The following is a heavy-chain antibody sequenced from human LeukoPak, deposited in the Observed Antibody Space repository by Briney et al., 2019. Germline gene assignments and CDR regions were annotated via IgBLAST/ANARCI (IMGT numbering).Heavy chain of an antibody. Sequence: GGSLRLSCAASGFIFSNYWMNWVRQAPGKGLEWVANIRQDGSEKYYVDSVKGRFTISRDNATNSLYLQMNSLRAEDTAVYYCARDGGYSYGYTFDYWGQGTLVTVSS. J-gene: IGHJ4*02. D-gene: IGHD5-18*01. CDR3: ARDGGYSYGYTFDY. CDR1: GFIFSNYW. V-gene: IGHV3-7*01. CDR2: IRQDGSEK.